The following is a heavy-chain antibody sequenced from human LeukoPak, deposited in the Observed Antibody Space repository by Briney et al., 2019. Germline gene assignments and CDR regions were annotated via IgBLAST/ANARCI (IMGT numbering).Heavy chain of an antibody. D-gene: IGHD1-26*01. CDR2: INGEGNEK. Sequence: GGSLRLSCATFGFAFSDYWMTWVRQVPGKGLEWVANINGEGNEKYYVDSVKGRFTISRDNSKNSVDLQMDSLRVEDTAVYYCARVGTWELQRVFDFWGQGTLVTVSS. CDR1: GFAFSDYW. V-gene: IGHV3-7*01. CDR3: ARVGTWELQRVFDF. J-gene: IGHJ4*02.